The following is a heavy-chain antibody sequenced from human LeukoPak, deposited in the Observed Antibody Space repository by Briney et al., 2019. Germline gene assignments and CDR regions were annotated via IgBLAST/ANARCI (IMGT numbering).Heavy chain of an antibody. Sequence: SETLSLTCTVSGGSISSYYWSWIRQPPGKGLEWIGYIYYSGSTNYNPSLKNRVTISVDTSKNQFSLKLSSVTAADTAVYYCARVGCSSTSCPHYGMDVWGQGTTVTVSS. CDR1: GGSISSYY. CDR2: IYYSGST. CDR3: ARVGCSSTSCPHYGMDV. D-gene: IGHD2-2*01. V-gene: IGHV4-59*12. J-gene: IGHJ6*02.